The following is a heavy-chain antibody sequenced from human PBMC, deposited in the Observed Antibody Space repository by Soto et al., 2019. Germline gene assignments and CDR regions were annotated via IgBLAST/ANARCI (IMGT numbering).Heavy chain of an antibody. CDR2: ISYDGSNK. V-gene: IGHV3-30-3*01. Sequence: GGSLRLSCAASGFTFSSYAMHWVRQAPGKGLEWVAVISYDGSNKYYADSVKGRFTISRDNSKNTLYLQMNSLRAEDTAVYYCARRYGSGSTRYGMDVWGQGTTVTVSS. CDR1: GFTFSSYA. CDR3: ARRYGSGSTRYGMDV. D-gene: IGHD3-10*01. J-gene: IGHJ6*02.